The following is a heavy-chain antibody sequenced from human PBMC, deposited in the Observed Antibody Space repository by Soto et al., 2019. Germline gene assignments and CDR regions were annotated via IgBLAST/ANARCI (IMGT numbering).Heavy chain of an antibody. J-gene: IGHJ6*02. CDR2: INHSGST. V-gene: IGHV4-34*01. CDR1: GGSFSGYY. Sequence: PSETLSLTCAVYGGSFSGYYWSWIRQPPGKGLEWIGEINHSGSTNYNPSIKSRVTISVDTSKNQFSLKLSSVTAADTAVYYCARPRDYYYYGMDVWGQGTTVTVSS. CDR3: ARPRDYYYYGMDV.